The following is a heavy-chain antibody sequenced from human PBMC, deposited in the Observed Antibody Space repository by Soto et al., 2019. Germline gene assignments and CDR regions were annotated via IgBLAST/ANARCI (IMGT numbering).Heavy chain of an antibody. CDR3: ERGYCSGGSCRNYYYYGMDV. CDR2: ISAYNGNT. D-gene: IGHD2-15*01. V-gene: IGHV1-18*04. CDR1: GYTFTSYG. J-gene: IGHJ6*02. Sequence: ASVKVSCKASGYTFTSYGISWVRQAPGQGLEWMGWISAYNGNTNYAQKLQGRVTMTTDTSTSTAYMELRSLRSDDTAVYYCERGYCSGGSCRNYYYYGMDVWGQGTTVTVSS.